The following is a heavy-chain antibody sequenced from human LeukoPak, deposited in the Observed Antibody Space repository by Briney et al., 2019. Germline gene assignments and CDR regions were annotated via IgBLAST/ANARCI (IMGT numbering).Heavy chain of an antibody. Sequence: GGSLRLPCAASRFTFSSYAMHWVRQAPGKGLEWVAVISYDGSSKYYAESVKGRFTISRDNSKNTVDLQMNSLRSDDTAVYYCARSHHYTSGSYSFWGQGTLVTVSS. CDR1: RFTFSSYA. D-gene: IGHD3-10*01. V-gene: IGHV3-30-3*01. CDR2: ISYDGSSK. J-gene: IGHJ4*02. CDR3: ARSHHYTSGSYSF.